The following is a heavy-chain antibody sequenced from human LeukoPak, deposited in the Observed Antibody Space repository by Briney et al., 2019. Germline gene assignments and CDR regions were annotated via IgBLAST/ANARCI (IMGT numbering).Heavy chain of an antibody. CDR2: IYYSGST. J-gene: IGHJ4*02. V-gene: IGHV4-59*01. D-gene: IGHD3-22*01. Sequence: SETLSLTCTVSGGSISSYYWSWIRQPPGKGLEWIGYIYYSGSTNYNPSLKSQVTISVDTSKNQFSLKLSSVTAADTAVYYCARGLPPYYDSSGYFFDYWGQGTLVTVSS. CDR3: ARGLPPYYDSSGYFFDY. CDR1: GGSISSYY.